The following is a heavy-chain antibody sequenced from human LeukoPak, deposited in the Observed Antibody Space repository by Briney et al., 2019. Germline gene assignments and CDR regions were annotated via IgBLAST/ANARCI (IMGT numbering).Heavy chain of an antibody. J-gene: IGHJ6*02. Sequence: GGSLRLSCAASGFTFSSYGMHWVRQAPGKGLEWVAVISYDGSKTHYVDSVKGRFTISRDNSKNTLYLQMNSLRAEDTAVYYCARDRPYSPHYYYYGMDVWGQGTTVTVSS. CDR3: ARDRPYSPHYYYYGMDV. CDR1: GFTFSSYG. D-gene: IGHD4-11*01. CDR2: ISYDGSKT. V-gene: IGHV3-30*03.